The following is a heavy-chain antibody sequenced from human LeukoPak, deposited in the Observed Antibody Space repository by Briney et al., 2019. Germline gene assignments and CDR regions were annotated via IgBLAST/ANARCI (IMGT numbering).Heavy chain of an antibody. CDR2: IYYSGST. CDR1: GGSISSSSYY. Sequence: PSETLSLTCTVSGGSISSSSYYWGWIRQPPGKGLEWIGSIYYSGSTYYNPSLKSRVTISVDTSKNQFSLKLSSVTAADTAVYYCARHRKHPITMVRGVIPTSYNWFDPWGQGTLVTVSS. D-gene: IGHD3-10*01. J-gene: IGHJ5*02. V-gene: IGHV4-39*01. CDR3: ARHRKHPITMVRGVIPTSYNWFDP.